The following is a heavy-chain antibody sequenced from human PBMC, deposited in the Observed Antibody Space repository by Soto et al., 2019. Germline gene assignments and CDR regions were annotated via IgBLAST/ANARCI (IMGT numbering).Heavy chain of an antibody. D-gene: IGHD2-15*01. V-gene: IGHV3-33*01. CDR3: ARGSSRGYCSGSSCYPPAPFDY. Sequence: QVQLVESGGGVVQPGRSLRLSCAASGVIFSNYGMHWVRQAPGKGLEWVSVIWYDGSNKYYADSVKGRFTISRDNSKNTVSLQMNGLRAEDTAVYYCARGSSRGYCSGSSCYPPAPFDYWGQGTLVTVSS. CDR2: IWYDGSNK. J-gene: IGHJ4*02. CDR1: GVIFSNYG.